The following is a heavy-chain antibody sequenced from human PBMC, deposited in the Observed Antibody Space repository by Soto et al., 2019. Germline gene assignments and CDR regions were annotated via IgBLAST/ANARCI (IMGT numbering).Heavy chain of an antibody. Sequence: SETLSLTCAVYGGSFSGYYWSWIRQPPGKGLEWIGEINHSGSTNYNPSLKSRVTISVDTSKNQFSLKLSSVTAADTAVYYCARDQRKTLRIDYWGQGTLVTVSS. J-gene: IGHJ4*02. CDR1: GGSFSGYY. CDR2: INHSGST. V-gene: IGHV4-34*01. CDR3: ARDQRKTLRIDY.